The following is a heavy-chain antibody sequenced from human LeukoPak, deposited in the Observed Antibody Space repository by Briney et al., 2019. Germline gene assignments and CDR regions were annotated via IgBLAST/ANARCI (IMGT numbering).Heavy chain of an antibody. CDR2: ISGSGGST. CDR1: GFTFSSYA. J-gene: IGHJ6*03. V-gene: IGHV3-23*01. CDR3: AKNVSGGYYYYMDV. D-gene: IGHD3-16*01. Sequence: GGSLRLSCAASGFTFSSYAMSWVRQAPGKGLEWVSAISGSGGSTYYADSVKGRFTISRDNSKNTLYLQMNSLRAEDTAVYYCAKNVSGGYYYYMDVWGKGTTVTVSS.